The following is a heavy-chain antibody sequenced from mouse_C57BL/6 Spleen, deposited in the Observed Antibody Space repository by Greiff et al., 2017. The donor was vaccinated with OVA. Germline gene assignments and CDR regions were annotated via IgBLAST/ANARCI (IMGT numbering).Heavy chain of an antibody. CDR1: GYTFTSYW. J-gene: IGHJ3*01. CDR2: IHPNSGST. Sequence: QVQLQQPGAELVKPGASVKLSCKASGYTFTSYWMNWVKQRPGQGLEWIGMIHPNSGSTNYNEKFKSKATLTVDKSSSTAYMQLSSLTSEDSAVYYCGPTVGRAWFAYWGQGTLVTVSA. V-gene: IGHV1-64*01. D-gene: IGHD1-1*01. CDR3: GPTVGRAWFAY.